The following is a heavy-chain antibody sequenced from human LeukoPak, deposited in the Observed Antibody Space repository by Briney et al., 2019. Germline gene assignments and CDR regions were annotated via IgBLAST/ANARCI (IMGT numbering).Heavy chain of an antibody. V-gene: IGHV1-24*01. CDR3: ATADYGSGSYLNWFDP. Sequence: ASVKVSCKVSGYTLTELSMHWVRQAPGKGLEWMGGFDPEDGETIYAQKFQGRVTMTEDTSTDTAYMELSSLRSEDTAVYYCATADYGSGSYLNWFDPWGQGTLVTVSS. D-gene: IGHD3-10*01. CDR1: GYTLTELS. CDR2: FDPEDGET. J-gene: IGHJ5*02.